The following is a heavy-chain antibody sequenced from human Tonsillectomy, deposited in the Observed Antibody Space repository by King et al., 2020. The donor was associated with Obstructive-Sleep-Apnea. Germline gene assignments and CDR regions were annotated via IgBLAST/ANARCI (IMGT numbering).Heavy chain of an antibody. CDR1: GASISGSGYY. J-gene: IGHJ4*02. Sequence: LQLQESGPGLVKPSETLSLTCTVSGASISGSGYYWGWIRQPPGKGLEWIGSIFYSGSTYYNPSLQSRVTISVDTSKNQFSLKLTSVTAADTAVYYCARGLVWGQGTLVTVSS. CDR3: ARGLV. D-gene: IGHD3-22*01. V-gene: IGHV4-39*07. CDR2: IFYSGST.